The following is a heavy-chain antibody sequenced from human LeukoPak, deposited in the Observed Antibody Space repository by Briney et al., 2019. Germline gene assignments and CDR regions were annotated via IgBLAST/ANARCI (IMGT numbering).Heavy chain of an antibody. CDR3: ARTIFAPRDYYYYMDV. V-gene: IGHV1-2*02. Sequence: GASVKVSCKAFGNTFTDYYMHWVRQAPGQGLEWMGWINPNNGGTNYAQKFQGRVTMTRDTSISTVYMELSRLRSDDTAVYYCARTIFAPRDYYYYMDVWGKGSTVIVSS. CDR1: GNTFTDYY. D-gene: IGHD5-24*01. CDR2: INPNNGGT. J-gene: IGHJ6*03.